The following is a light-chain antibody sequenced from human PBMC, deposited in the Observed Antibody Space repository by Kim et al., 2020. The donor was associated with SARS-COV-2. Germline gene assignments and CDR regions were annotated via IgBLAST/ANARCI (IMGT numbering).Light chain of an antibody. J-gene: IGKJ4*02. CDR1: QSVRSSY. V-gene: IGKV3-20*01. Sequence: SPGERATLSCRASQSVRSSYLAWYQQKPGQAPRLLLYGASSRATGIPDRFSGSGSGTDFTLTISRLEPEDFAVYYCQQYGTSVLTFGGGTKVDIK. CDR3: QQYGTSVLT. CDR2: GAS.